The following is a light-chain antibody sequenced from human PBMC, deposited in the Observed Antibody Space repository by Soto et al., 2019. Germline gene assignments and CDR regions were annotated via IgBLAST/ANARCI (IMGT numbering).Light chain of an antibody. CDR1: SSDVGGYNY. Sequence: QSVLTQPPSASGSPGQSVTISCTGTSSDVGGYNYVSWYQQHPGKAPKLMIYEVSKRPSGVPDRFSGSKSGNTASLIVSGLQAEDEADYYCSSYAGSNNFVFGTGTKLTVL. V-gene: IGLV2-8*01. J-gene: IGLJ1*01. CDR3: SSYAGSNNFV. CDR2: EVS.